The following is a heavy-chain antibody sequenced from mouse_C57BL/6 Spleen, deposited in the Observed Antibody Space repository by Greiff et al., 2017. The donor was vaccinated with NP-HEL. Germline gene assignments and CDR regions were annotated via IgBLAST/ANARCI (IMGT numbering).Heavy chain of an antibody. D-gene: IGHD2-1*01. J-gene: IGHJ3*01. CDR3: ADGNYLAWFAY. Sequence: EVQLQQSGPELVKPGASVKISCKASGYTFTDYYMNWVKQSHGKSLEWIGDINPNNGGTSYNQKFKGKATLTVDKSSSTAYMELRSLTSEDSAVYYCADGNYLAWFAYWGQGTLVTVSA. CDR2: INPNNGGT. V-gene: IGHV1-26*01. CDR1: GYTFTDYY.